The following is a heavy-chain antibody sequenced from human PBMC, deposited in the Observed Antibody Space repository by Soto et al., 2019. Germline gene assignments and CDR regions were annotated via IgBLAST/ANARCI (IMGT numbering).Heavy chain of an antibody. CDR3: ARTSGGTYSFDP. J-gene: IGHJ5*02. Sequence: QVQLQESGPGLVKPSGTLSLTCAVSGDSITNNNLWTWLRQSPGKGLEWIGEMHHGGNPDYNPSLRSRVTISVDKSKNQFSLHLSSVTAADSAVYYCARTSGGTYSFDPWGQGTLVTVSS. V-gene: IGHV4-4*02. D-gene: IGHD3-10*01. CDR1: GDSITNNNL. CDR2: MHHGGNP.